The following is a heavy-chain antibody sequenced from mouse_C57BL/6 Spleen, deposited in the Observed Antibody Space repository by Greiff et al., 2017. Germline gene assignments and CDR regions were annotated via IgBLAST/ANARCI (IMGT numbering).Heavy chain of an antibody. CDR1: GYAFSSYW. D-gene: IGHD2-2*01. CDR2: IYPGDGDT. CDR3: ASPISHGYYFDY. J-gene: IGHJ2*01. V-gene: IGHV1-80*01. Sequence: LQQSGASVKISCKASGYAFSSYWMNWVKQRPGKGLEWIGQIYPGDGDTNYNGKFKGKATLAADKSSSTAYMQLSSLTSEDSAVYVCASPISHGYYFDYWGQGTTLTVSS.